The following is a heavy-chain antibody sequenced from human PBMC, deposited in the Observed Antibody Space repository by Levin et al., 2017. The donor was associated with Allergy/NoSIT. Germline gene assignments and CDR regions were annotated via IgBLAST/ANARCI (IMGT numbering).Heavy chain of an antibody. CDR2: ISSSSSTI. Sequence: GGSLRLSCAASGFTFSSYSMNWVRQAPGKGLEWVSYISSSSSTIFYADSVKGRFTISRDNAKNSIDLQMNSLRAEDTAVYYCARSFGKGSGTYRGGIDYWGQGTLVTVSS. CDR1: GFTFSSYS. V-gene: IGHV3-48*01. J-gene: IGHJ4*02. D-gene: IGHD3-10*01. CDR3: ARSFGKGSGTYRGGIDY.